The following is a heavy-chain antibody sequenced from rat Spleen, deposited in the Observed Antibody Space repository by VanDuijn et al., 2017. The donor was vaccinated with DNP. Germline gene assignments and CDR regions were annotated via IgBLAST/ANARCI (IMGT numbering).Heavy chain of an antibody. Sequence: EVQLVESGGGLVQPGRSLQLSCAASGFTFSDYNMAWVRQAPKKGLEWVATIIYDGSSTYYRDSVKGRFTISRDNAKSTLYLQMDSLRSEDTATYYCVRQRSSYGWFAYWGQGTLVTVSS. CDR1: GFTFSDYN. J-gene: IGHJ3*01. D-gene: IGHD1-8*01. V-gene: IGHV5-7*01. CDR2: IIYDGSST. CDR3: VRQRSSYGWFAY.